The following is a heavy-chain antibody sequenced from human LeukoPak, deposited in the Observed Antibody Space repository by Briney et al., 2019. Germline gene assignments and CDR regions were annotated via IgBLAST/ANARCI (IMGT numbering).Heavy chain of an antibody. J-gene: IGHJ3*02. CDR3: ARRSGYDRRAGTLDI. D-gene: IGHD5-12*01. CDR1: GFTFTSFG. Sequence: ASVKVSCKASGFTFTSFGFSWVRQAPGQGLEWVGWISGYNGDTSHDQKFQGRVTISTDTSTNTAYTELRSLTSDDTAVYYCARRSGYDRRAGTLDIWGQGTMVTVSS. CDR2: ISGYNGDT. V-gene: IGHV1-18*01.